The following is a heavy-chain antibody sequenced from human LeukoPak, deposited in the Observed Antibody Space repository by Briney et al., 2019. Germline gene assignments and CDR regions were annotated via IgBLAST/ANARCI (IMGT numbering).Heavy chain of an antibody. Sequence: GGSLRLPCAASKFTFSSYSMNWVRQAPGKGLEWVSSISSSSSYIYYADSVKGRFTISRDNAKNSLYLQMNSLRAEDTAVYYCARDLGSIVDYWGQGTLVTVSS. J-gene: IGHJ4*02. CDR3: ARDLGSIVDY. CDR1: KFTFSSYS. V-gene: IGHV3-21*01. D-gene: IGHD3-10*01. CDR2: ISSSSSYI.